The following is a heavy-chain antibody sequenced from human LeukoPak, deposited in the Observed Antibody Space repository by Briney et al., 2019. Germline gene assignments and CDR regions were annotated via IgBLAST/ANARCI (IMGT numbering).Heavy chain of an antibody. V-gene: IGHV3-7*01. D-gene: IGHD3-22*01. CDR1: GFTFSSYW. CDR3: ARNYYDSSGYYGDAFDI. J-gene: IGHJ3*02. Sequence: SGGSLRLSCAASGFTFSSYWMSWVRQAPGKGLEWVANIKQDGSEKYYVDSVKGRFTISRDNAKNSLYLQMNSLRAEDTAVYYCARNYYDSSGYYGDAFDIWGQGTMVTVSS. CDR2: IKQDGSEK.